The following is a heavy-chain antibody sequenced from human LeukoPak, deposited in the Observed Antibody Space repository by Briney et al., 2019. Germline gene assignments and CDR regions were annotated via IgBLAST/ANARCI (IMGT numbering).Heavy chain of an antibody. CDR1: GGTFSSYA. J-gene: IGHJ6*02. CDR3: ARGLVRNYDFWSGYDHYYCYGMDV. D-gene: IGHD3-3*01. V-gene: IGHV1-69*13. CDR2: IIPIFGTA. Sequence: ASVKVSCKASGGTFSSYAISWVRQAPGQGLEWMGGIIPIFGTANYAQKFQGRVTITADESTSTAYMELSSLRSEDTAVYYCARGLVRNYDFWSGYDHYYCYGMDVWGQGTTVTVSS.